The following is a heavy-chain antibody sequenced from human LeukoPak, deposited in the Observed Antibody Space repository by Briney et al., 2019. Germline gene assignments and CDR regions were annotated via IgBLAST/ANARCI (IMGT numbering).Heavy chain of an antibody. CDR1: GFTFCTYA. J-gene: IGHJ4*02. Sequence: GGSLRLSCAASGFTFCTYAMNWVRQAPAKGLEWVSTIGGGGPTTDYADSVKDRFTISRDNSKNTLYLQMNSLRAEDTAVYFCARGFLGGTDQYFDSWGQGTLVTVSS. CDR2: IGGGGPTT. V-gene: IGHV3-23*01. CDR3: ARGFLGGTDQYFDS. D-gene: IGHD6-19*01.